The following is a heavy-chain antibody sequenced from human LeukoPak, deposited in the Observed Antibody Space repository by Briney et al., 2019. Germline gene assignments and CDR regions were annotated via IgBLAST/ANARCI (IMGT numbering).Heavy chain of an antibody. Sequence: SVKVSCKASGYTFTSYDINWVRQATGQGLEWMGGIIPIFGTANYAQEFQGRVTITADESTSTAYMELSSLRSEDTAVYYCARVEGSSHDAFDIWGQGTMVTVSS. CDR2: IIPIFGTA. V-gene: IGHV1-69*13. CDR3: ARVEGSSHDAFDI. J-gene: IGHJ3*02. CDR1: GYTFTSYD. D-gene: IGHD6-13*01.